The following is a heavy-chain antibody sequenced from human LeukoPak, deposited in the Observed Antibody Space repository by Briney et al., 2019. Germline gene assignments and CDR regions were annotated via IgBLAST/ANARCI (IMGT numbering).Heavy chain of an antibody. CDR1: GLTVRSNY. CDR3: ARDPRRYDAFDL. V-gene: IGHV3-66*02. J-gene: IGHJ2*01. Sequence: PGGPLRSSCEASGLTVRSNYMSGARKAPGKGLEWVSVIYSGGSTYYADSVKGRFTISRDNSKNTLYHQMNSLRAEDTAVYYCARDPRRYDAFDLWGRGTLVTVSS. CDR2: IYSGGST. D-gene: IGHD3-22*01.